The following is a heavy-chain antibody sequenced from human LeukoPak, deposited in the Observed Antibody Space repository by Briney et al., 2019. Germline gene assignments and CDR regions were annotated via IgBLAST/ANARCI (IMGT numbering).Heavy chain of an antibody. Sequence: GGSLRLSCAASGFTFSSYAMSWVRQAPGKGLEWVSAISGSGGSTYYADSVKGRFTISRDNSKNTLYLQMNSPRAEDTAVYYCAKDGYYYDSSGYYSDYWGQGTLVTVSS. CDR3: AKDGYYYDSSGYYSDY. J-gene: IGHJ4*02. V-gene: IGHV3-23*01. CDR2: ISGSGGST. D-gene: IGHD3-22*01. CDR1: GFTFSSYA.